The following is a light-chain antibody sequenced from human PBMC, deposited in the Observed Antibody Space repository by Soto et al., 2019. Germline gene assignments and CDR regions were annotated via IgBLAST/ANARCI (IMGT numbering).Light chain of an antibody. CDR1: QSVSSC. CDR3: QQYGRSPWT. V-gene: IGKV3-11*01. Sequence: EIVSTQSPATVCLPPGETATLSCRASQSVSSCLAWYQQKPGQAPRLLIYDASNRATGIPARLSGSGPGTDFTLTISSLEPEDFAVYYCQQYGRSPWTFGQGTKVDI. J-gene: IGKJ1*01. CDR2: DAS.